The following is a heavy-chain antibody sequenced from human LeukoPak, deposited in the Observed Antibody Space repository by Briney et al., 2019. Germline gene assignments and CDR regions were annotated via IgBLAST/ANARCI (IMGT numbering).Heavy chain of an antibody. CDR1: DGSISSYY. V-gene: IGHV4-59*01. CDR3: ARGYYYDSSGHAFGI. D-gene: IGHD3-22*01. CDR2: IYYSGST. Sequence: SETLSLTCTVSDGSISSYYWSWIRQPPGKGLEWIGYIYYSGSTNYNPSLKSRVTISVDTSKNQFSLKLSSVTAADTAVYYCARGYYYDSSGHAFGIWGQGTMVTVSS. J-gene: IGHJ3*02.